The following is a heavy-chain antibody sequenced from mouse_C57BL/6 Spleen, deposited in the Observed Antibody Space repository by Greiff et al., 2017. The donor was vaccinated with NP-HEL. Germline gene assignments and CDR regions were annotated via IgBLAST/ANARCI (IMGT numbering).Heavy chain of an antibody. J-gene: IGHJ2*01. D-gene: IGHD1-1*01. Sequence: VQLQQSGAELMKPGASVKLSCKATGYTFTGYGIGWVKQRTGHGLEWIGEILPGSGSTYYNEKFKGKATFTADTSSSTAYMQLRSLTTEDSAIYYCARRYYGSSYYLDYWGQGTTLTVSS. CDR2: ILPGSGST. CDR1: GYTFTGYG. V-gene: IGHV1-9*01. CDR3: ARRYYGSSYYLDY.